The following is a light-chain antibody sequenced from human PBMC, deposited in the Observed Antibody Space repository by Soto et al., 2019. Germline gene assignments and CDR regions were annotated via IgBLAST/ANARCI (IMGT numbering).Light chain of an antibody. V-gene: IGLV2-23*02. CDR2: EVS. CDR1: SSDVGSYNL. Sequence: QSVLTQPASVSGSPGQSITISCTGTSSDVGSYNLVSWYQQHPGKAPKLMIYEVSKRPSGVSNRFSGSKSVNTASLTISGLQAEDEADYYCCSYAGSTTYVFGTGTKVTVL. J-gene: IGLJ1*01. CDR3: CSYAGSTTYV.